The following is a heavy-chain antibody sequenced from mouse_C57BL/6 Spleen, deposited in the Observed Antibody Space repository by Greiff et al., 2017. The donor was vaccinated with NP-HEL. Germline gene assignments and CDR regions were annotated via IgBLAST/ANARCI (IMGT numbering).Heavy chain of an antibody. Sequence: QVQLKQPGAELVRPGSSVKLSCKASGYTFTSYWMHWVKQRPIQGLEWIGNIDPSDSETHYNQKFKDKATLTVDKSSSTAYMQLSSLTYEDSAVYYCARGVYYGSSYGGGYYAMDYWGQGTSVTVSS. CDR1: GYTFTSYW. CDR2: IDPSDSET. CDR3: ARGVYYGSSYGGGYYAMDY. D-gene: IGHD1-1*01. J-gene: IGHJ4*01. V-gene: IGHV1-52*01.